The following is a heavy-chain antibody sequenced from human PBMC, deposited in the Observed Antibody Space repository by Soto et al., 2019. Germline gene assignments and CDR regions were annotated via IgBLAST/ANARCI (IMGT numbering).Heavy chain of an antibody. CDR3: VLDHPVLGELSAGNY. CDR2: INHSGTT. D-gene: IGHD3-16*02. V-gene: IGHV4-34*01. J-gene: IGHJ4*02. Sequence: QVQLQQWGAGLLKPSETLSLTCAVYGGSFSNYYWNWIRQPPGKGLEWIGEINHSGTTNYNPSLKLRVTLSVDMSKTQFSLKVRSVTAADTAVYYCVLDHPVLGELSAGNYWGQGTLVTVSS. CDR1: GGSFSNYY.